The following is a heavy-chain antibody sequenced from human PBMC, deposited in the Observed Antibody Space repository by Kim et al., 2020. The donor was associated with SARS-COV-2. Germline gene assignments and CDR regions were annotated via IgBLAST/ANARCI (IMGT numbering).Heavy chain of an antibody. CDR3: ARGRQAYYYGMDV. J-gene: IGHJ6*02. V-gene: IGHV3-53*04. Sequence: YADSVKGRFTISRHNSKNTLYLQMNSLRAEDTAVYYCARGRQAYYYGMDVWGQGTTVTVSS.